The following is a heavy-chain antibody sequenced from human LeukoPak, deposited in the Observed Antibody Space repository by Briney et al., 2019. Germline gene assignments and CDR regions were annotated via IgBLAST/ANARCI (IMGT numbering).Heavy chain of an antibody. D-gene: IGHD5-24*01. CDR2: IYYSGST. Sequence: PSETLSLTCTVSGGSISSSSYYWGWIRQPPGKGLEWIGSIYYSGSTYYNPSLKSRVTISVDTSKNQFSLKLSSVTAADTAVYYCARREEMATIDWFDPWGQGTLVTVSS. J-gene: IGHJ5*02. CDR3: ARREEMATIDWFDP. CDR1: GGSISSSSYY. V-gene: IGHV4-39*01.